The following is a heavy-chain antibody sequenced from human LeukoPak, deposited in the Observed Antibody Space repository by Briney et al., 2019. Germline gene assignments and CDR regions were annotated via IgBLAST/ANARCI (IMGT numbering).Heavy chain of an antibody. J-gene: IGHJ6*02. Sequence: PGGSLRLSCAASGFTFSDYYMTWIRQAPGKGLEWVSYITGSSSYTNYADSVKGRFTISRDNGKNSLYLQMNSLRAEDTAVYYCARRHSYGYYYYGMVVWGQGTTVTVSS. CDR2: ITGSSSYT. CDR1: GFTFSDYY. V-gene: IGHV3-11*03. CDR3: ARRHSYGYYYYGMVV. D-gene: IGHD5-18*01.